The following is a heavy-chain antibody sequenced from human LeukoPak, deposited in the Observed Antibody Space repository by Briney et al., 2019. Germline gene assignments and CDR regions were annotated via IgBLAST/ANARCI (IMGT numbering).Heavy chain of an antibody. D-gene: IGHD3-22*01. CDR1: RFTFSTSW. CDR2: RNQDGSSQ. V-gene: IGHV3-7*01. CDR3: ARDPYDGGGYGAFDI. Sequence: GGSLRLSCAASRFTFSTSWMTWVRQAPGKGLEWVANRNQDGSSQVYVDSVKGRFAISRDNAQNSLYLQMSSLRAEDTAMYYCARDPYDGGGYGAFDIWGQGTMVTVSS. J-gene: IGHJ3*02.